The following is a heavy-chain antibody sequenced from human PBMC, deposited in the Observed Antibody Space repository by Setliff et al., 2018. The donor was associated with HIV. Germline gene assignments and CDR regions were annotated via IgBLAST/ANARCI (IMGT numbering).Heavy chain of an antibody. J-gene: IGHJ4*02. CDR1: GGTFSSYG. V-gene: IGHV1-69*13. Sequence: GASVKVSCKAFGGTFSSYGIVWFRQAPGQGLEWMGGIVPIDGRPSYAQKFQDRVTITAGESTSTAYMELRSLRSEDTALYYCARSEVRGVMTHYFDYWGQGTLVTVSS. CDR3: ARSEVRGVMTHYFDY. CDR2: IVPIDGRP. D-gene: IGHD3-10*01.